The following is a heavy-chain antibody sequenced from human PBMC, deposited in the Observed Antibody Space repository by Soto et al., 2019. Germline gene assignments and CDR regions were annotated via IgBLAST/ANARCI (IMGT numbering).Heavy chain of an antibody. CDR1: GGTFSSYA. CDR3: AREGVVPTPDYGMDV. J-gene: IGHJ6*02. V-gene: IGHV1-69*13. D-gene: IGHD2-2*01. Sequence: ASVKVSCKASGGTFSSYAISWVRQAPGQGLEWMGGIIPIFGTANYAQKFQGRVTITADESTSTAYMELSSLRSEDTAVYYCAREGVVPTPDYGMDVWGQGTTVTVSS. CDR2: IIPIFGTA.